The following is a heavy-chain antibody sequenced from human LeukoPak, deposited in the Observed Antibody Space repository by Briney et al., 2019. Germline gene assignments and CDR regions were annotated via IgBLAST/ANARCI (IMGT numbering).Heavy chain of an antibody. J-gene: IGHJ4*02. CDR1: GFTFSSYA. V-gene: IGHV3-23*01. D-gene: IGHD2-2*01. CDR2: ISGSGGST. CDR3: AKDQVVLLQLLDY. Sequence: PGGSLRLSCAASGFTFSSYAMSWVRQAPGKGLEWVSAISGSGGSTYYADSVKGRFTISRDNSKNTLYLQMNSPRAEDTAVYYCAKDQVVLLQLLDYWGQGTLVTVSS.